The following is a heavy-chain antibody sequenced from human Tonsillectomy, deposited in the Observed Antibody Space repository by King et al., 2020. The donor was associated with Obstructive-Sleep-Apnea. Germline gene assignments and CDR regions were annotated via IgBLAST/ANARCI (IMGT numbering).Heavy chain of an antibody. J-gene: IGHJ4*02. D-gene: IGHD3-16*01. CDR1: GFSFSTYA. CDR2: ISGSGART. V-gene: IGHV3-23*04. CDR3: ANGGRRGGFPYFDS. Sequence: EVQLVESGGNLVQPGGSLRLSCAASGFSFSTYAMNWVRQTPGKGLDWVSSISGSGARTFYADSVKGRFTISRDNSKNTVFLQMNSLRADDTALYYCANGGRRGGFPYFDSWGQGTLVTVSS.